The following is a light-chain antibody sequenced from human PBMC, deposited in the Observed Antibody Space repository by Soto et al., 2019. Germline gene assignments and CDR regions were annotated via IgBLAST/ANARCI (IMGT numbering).Light chain of an antibody. Sequence: QSVLTQPPSVAGAPGQRVTISCAGTSSNIGAGYDVIWYQQVPGTAPKLLIFGNNSRSSGVPDRFSGSKSGTSASLAVTGLQAEDEADYHCQSYDTRLSGSVFGGGTQLTVL. J-gene: IGLJ3*02. CDR3: QSYDTRLSGSV. CDR2: GNN. V-gene: IGLV1-40*01. CDR1: SSNIGAGYD.